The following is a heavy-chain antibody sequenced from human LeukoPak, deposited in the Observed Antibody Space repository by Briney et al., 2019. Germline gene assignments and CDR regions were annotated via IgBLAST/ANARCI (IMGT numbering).Heavy chain of an antibody. CDR1: GYTFTSYG. J-gene: IGHJ4*02. CDR2: IIPIFGTA. D-gene: IGHD1-14*01. CDR3: AREDSSMNQGALDY. V-gene: IGHV1-69*06. Sequence: ASVKVSCKASGYTFTSYGISWVRQAPGQGLEWMGGIIPIFGTANYAQKFQGRVTITADKSTSTAYMELSSLRSEDTAVYYCAREDSSMNQGALDYWGQGTLVTVSS.